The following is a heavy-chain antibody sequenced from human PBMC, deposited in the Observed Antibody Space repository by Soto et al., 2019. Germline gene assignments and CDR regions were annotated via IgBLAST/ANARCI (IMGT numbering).Heavy chain of an antibody. CDR3: ATQTGLYYYGLDV. J-gene: IGHJ6*02. Sequence: SETLSLTCTVSGGSINAFFWSWVRQPPGKGLESIGYIFYSGSTNYNPSLKSRVTISLGTSKTQFSLNLTSVTAADTAVYYCATQTGLYYYGLDVWGQGTMVTVSS. V-gene: IGHV4-59*01. CDR2: IFYSGST. CDR1: GGSINAFF.